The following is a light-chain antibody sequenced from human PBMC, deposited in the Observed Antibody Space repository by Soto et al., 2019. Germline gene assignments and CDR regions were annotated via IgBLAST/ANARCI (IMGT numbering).Light chain of an antibody. CDR1: QTISGW. V-gene: IGKV1-5*01. CDR3: LQYNGYYRT. Sequence: DIQMTQSPSTLSASLGYPVTITCLASQTISGWVAWYQQRPGKAHNLLIFEASTLESGVPSRFSGSGSGTTFTLTSSSLQSDDFATYYCLQYNGYYRTFGQGTKVDIK. J-gene: IGKJ1*01. CDR2: EAS.